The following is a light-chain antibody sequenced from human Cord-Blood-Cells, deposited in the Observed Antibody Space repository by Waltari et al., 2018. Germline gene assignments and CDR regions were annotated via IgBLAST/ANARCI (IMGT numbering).Light chain of an antibody. V-gene: IGKV1-5*01. CDR2: DAS. CDR1: QSISSW. Sequence: DIQMTQSPSTLSASVGDRVTITCRASQSISSWLAWYQQKPGKAPKLLIDDASSVESGVPSRFSGSGSGTEFTLTISSLQPDDFATYYCQQYNSYWTFGQGTKVEIK. CDR3: QQYNSYWT. J-gene: IGKJ1*01.